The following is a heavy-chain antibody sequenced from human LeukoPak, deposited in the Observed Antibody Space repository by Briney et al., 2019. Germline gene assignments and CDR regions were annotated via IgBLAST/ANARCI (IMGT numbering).Heavy chain of an antibody. D-gene: IGHD6-19*01. V-gene: IGHV1-69*06. CDR3: ARDLHAVAGYYYGMDV. Sequence: GASVKVSCKASGGTFSSYAINWVRQAPGQGLEWMRGIIPIFGTANYAQKFQGRVTITADKSTSTAYMELSSLRSEDTAVYYCARDLHAVAGYYYGMDVWGKGTTVTVSS. CDR1: GGTFSSYA. J-gene: IGHJ6*04. CDR2: IIPIFGTA.